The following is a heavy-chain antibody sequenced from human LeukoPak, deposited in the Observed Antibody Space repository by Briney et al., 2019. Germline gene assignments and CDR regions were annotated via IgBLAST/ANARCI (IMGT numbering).Heavy chain of an antibody. J-gene: IGHJ4*02. CDR1: GGSISSYY. Sequence: PSETLSLTCTVSGGSISSYYRSWIRQPPGKGLEWIGYIYYSGSTNYNPSLKSRVTISVDTSKNQFSLKLSSVTAADTAVYYCARQVSIYVWGSYRPYYFDYWGQGTLVTVSS. CDR3: ARQVSIYVWGSYRPYYFDY. V-gene: IGHV4-59*08. CDR2: IYYSGST. D-gene: IGHD3-16*02.